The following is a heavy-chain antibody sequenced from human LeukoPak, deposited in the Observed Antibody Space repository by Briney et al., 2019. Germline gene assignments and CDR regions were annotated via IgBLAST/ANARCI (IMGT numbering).Heavy chain of an antibody. V-gene: IGHV1-69*13. CDR3: ASLYGYGSGSYDPDY. CDR2: IIPIFGTA. CDR1: GGTFSSYA. D-gene: IGHD3-10*01. Sequence: SVKVSCTASGGTFSSYAISWVRQAPGQGLEWMGGIIPIFGTANYAQKFQGRVTITADESTSTAYMELSSLRSEDTAVYYCASLYGYGSGSYDPDYWGQGTLVTVSS. J-gene: IGHJ4*02.